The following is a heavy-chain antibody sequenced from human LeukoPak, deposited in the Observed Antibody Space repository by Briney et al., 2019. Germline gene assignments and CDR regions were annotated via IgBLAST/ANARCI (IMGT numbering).Heavy chain of an antibody. CDR2: ISYDGSNK. CDR3: ARDLVSIAAAGHLDY. J-gene: IGHJ4*02. V-gene: IGHV3-30-3*01. D-gene: IGHD6-13*01. Sequence: GGSLRPSCAAPGSTFSSYAMPWARQAPAKGLEWVAVISYDGSNKYYADSVKGRFTISRDNSKNTLYLQMNSLRAEDTAVYYCARDLVSIAAAGHLDYWGQGTLVTVSS. CDR1: GSTFSSYA.